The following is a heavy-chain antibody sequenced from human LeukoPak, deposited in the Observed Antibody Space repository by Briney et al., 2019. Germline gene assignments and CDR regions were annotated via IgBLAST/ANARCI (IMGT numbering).Heavy chain of an antibody. D-gene: IGHD4-17*01. CDR3: ARSLPATVTKGGY. Sequence: ASVKVSCKASGYTFTSYYIHWVRQAPGQGLEWMGWLDPNSADTYSAQKFQGRVTMTRDTSITTAYMELSRLRSDDTAVYYCARSLPATVTKGGYWGQGTLVTVSS. V-gene: IGHV1-2*02. CDR2: LDPNSADT. J-gene: IGHJ4*02. CDR1: GYTFTSYY.